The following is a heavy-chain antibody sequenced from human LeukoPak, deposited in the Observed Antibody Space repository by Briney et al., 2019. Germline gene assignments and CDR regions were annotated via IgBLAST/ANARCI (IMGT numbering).Heavy chain of an antibody. CDR3: ARSRDGYKRFDS. Sequence: GGSLRLSCAVSGFTVSSNYMSWVRQAPGKGLEWVSVISGSGDTTYYADSVKGRFTISRDNSKNPLYLQMNSLRAEDTAVYFCARSRDGYKRFDSWGQGTLVTVSS. CDR2: ISGSGDTT. CDR1: GFTVSSNY. D-gene: IGHD5-24*01. V-gene: IGHV3-53*01. J-gene: IGHJ4*02.